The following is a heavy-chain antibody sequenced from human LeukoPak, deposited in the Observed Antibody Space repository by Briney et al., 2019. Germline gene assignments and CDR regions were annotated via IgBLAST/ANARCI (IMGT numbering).Heavy chain of an antibody. V-gene: IGHV1-18*01. CDR1: GYTFTSYG. Sequence: GASVKVSCKASGYTFTSYGISWVRQAPGQGLEWMGWISAYSGNTNYAQKLQGRVTMTTDTSTRTAYMELRSLRSDDTAVYYCARDRFGETNYYYYMDVWGKGTTVTVSS. CDR3: ARDRFGETNYYYYMDV. J-gene: IGHJ6*03. CDR2: ISAYSGNT. D-gene: IGHD1-7*01.